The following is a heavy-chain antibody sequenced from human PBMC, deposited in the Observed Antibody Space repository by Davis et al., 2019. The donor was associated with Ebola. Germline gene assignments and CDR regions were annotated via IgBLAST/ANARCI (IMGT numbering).Heavy chain of an antibody. CDR3: VRAVFHEVLDY. CDR1: GFTFRNYA. V-gene: IGHV3-30*04. J-gene: IGHJ4*02. Sequence: PGGSLRLSCAASGFTFRNYAMHWVRQAPGKGLEWVAVVSHSEREKFYADSVKGRFTISRDNSENTLYLQMNSLTVDDTAVYYCVRAVFHEVLDYWGQGTPVTVSS. D-gene: IGHD3-3*01. CDR2: VSHSEREK.